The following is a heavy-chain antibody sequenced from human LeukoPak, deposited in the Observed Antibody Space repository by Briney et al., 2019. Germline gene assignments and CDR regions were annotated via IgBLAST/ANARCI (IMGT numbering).Heavy chain of an antibody. V-gene: IGHV4-34*01. CDR2: INHSGST. D-gene: IGHD6-19*01. CDR3: ARGRGAVAGTAYFQH. Sequence: PSETLSLTCAVYDGSFSGYYWSWIRQPPGKGREWIGEINHSGSTNYNPSLKSRVTISVDTSKNQFSLKLSSVTAADTAVYYCARGRGAVAGTAYFQHWGQGTLVTVSS. J-gene: IGHJ1*01. CDR1: DGSFSGYY.